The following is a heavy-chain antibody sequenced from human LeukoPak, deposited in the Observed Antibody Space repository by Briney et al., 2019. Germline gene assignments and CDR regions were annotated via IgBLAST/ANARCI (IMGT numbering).Heavy chain of an antibody. V-gene: IGHV3-23*01. CDR2: ISGGGDYT. J-gene: IGHJ4*02. CDR3: ARAHDYGDFPTGDY. CDR1: GFTFNNYA. Sequence: PGGSLRLSCAASGFTFNNYAMSWVRQAPGKGLEWVSSISGGGDYTYYADSVKGRFTISRDNAKNSLYLQMNSLRDEDTAVYYCARAHDYGDFPTGDYWGQGTLVTVSS. D-gene: IGHD4-17*01.